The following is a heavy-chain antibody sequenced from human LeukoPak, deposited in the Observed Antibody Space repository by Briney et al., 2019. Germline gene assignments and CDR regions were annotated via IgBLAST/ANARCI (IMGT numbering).Heavy chain of an antibody. CDR3: ARDLLYSGSYTHYFDT. D-gene: IGHD3-10*01. CDR2: IWFDGSNK. Sequence: GRSLRLSGAASGLTFSAYGMHRVRQAPGKGLEWVANIWFDGSNKYYEESVKGRFTISRDNSKNMLYLQMNSLRAEDTAVYYGARDLLYSGSYTHYFDTWGQGTLVTVSS. J-gene: IGHJ4*02. CDR1: GLTFSAYG. V-gene: IGHV3-33*01.